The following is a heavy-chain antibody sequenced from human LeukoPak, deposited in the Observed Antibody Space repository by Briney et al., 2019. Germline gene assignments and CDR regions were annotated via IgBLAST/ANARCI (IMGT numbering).Heavy chain of an antibody. V-gene: IGHV3-21*01. CDR1: GFTFSDYS. J-gene: IGHJ3*02. CDR3: ARSVVVATTRDAFDI. Sequence: KPGGSLRLSCAASGFTFSDYSMSWVRQAPGKGLEWVSSISSSSSYIYYADSAKGRFTISRDNAKNSLYLQMNSLRAEDTAVYYCARSVVVATTRDAFDIWGQGTMVTVSS. CDR2: ISSSSSYI. D-gene: IGHD2-15*01.